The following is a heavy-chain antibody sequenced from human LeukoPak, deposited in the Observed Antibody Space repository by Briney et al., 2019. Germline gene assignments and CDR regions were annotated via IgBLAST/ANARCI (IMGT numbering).Heavy chain of an antibody. CDR1: GFTFTSSA. V-gene: IGHV1-58*02. J-gene: IGHJ6*02. D-gene: IGHD3-3*01. CDR3: AAGTRFLEWLLSGYYYYGMDV. CDR2: IVVGSGNT. Sequence: SVKVCCKASGFTFTSSAMQRVRQARGQRLEWIGWIVVGSGNTNYAQKFQERVTITRDMSTSTAYMELSSLRSEDTAVYYCAAGTRFLEWLLSGYYYYGMDVWGQGTTVTVSS.